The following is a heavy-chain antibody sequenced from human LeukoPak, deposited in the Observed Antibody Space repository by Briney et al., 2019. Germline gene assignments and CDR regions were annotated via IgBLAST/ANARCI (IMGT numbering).Heavy chain of an antibody. V-gene: IGHV4-34*01. Sequence: SETLSLTCSVYGGSFSGYYWSWIRQPPRKGLEWIGEINHSGSTNYNPSLKSRVTISVDTSKNQFSLKLSSVTAADTAVYYCARGGGYYGSGSYSLPYYYYYYYMDVWGKGTTVTVSS. J-gene: IGHJ6*03. CDR3: ARGGGYYGSGSYSLPYYYYYYYMDV. CDR2: INHSGST. CDR1: GGSFSGYY. D-gene: IGHD3-10*01.